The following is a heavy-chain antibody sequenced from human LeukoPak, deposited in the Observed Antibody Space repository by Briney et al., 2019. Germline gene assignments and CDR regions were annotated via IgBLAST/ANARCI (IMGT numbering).Heavy chain of an antibody. J-gene: IGHJ4*02. V-gene: IGHV1-2*06. D-gene: IGHD1-26*01. Sequence: ASVKVSCKASGYTFTGYYMHWVRQAPGQGLEWMGRINPNSDGTIYAQKFQGRVTMTRDTSISAAYMELSRLGSDDTAVYYCAKGTSGGIVGATWPSDYWGQGTLVTVSS. CDR1: GYTFTGYY. CDR2: INPNSDGT. CDR3: AKGTSGGIVGATWPSDY.